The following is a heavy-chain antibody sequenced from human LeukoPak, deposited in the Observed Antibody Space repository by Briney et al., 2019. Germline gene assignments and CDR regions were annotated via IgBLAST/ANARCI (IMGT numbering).Heavy chain of an antibody. CDR2: ISGSGATT. D-gene: IGHD6-13*01. CDR3: ARSRSSSWTGGGYLDY. Sequence: GGSLRLSCADPGFTFSNYAMSWVRQAPGKGLEWVSAISGSGATTFYADSVKGRFTISRDNSKNTLYLQMNTLRADDTAVYYCARSRSSSWTGGGYLDYWGQGTLVTVSS. J-gene: IGHJ4*02. CDR1: GFTFSNYA. V-gene: IGHV3-23*01.